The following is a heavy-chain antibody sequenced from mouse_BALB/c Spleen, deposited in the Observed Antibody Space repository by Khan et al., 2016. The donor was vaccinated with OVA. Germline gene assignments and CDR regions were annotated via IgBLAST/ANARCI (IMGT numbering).Heavy chain of an antibody. CDR3: ARGNYYGYYFDY. CDR2: ISYSGVT. Sequence: EVELVESGPGLVKPSQSLSLTCTVTGYSIPSGYAWNWIRQFPGNKMEWMGYISYSGVTRYPPSPKNRISITRDTSKNQFFLQVNSVTTEDTATYYCARGNYYGYYFDYWGQGNTLTVCS. V-gene: IGHV3-2*02. CDR1: GYSIPSGYA. J-gene: IGHJ2*01. D-gene: IGHD1-1*01.